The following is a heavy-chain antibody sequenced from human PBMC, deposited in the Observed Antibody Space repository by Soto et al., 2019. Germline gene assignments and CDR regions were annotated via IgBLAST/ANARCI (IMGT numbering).Heavy chain of an antibody. J-gene: IGHJ3*02. CDR3: ARMIVVVAGDAFYI. CDR2: IHSGGST. CDR1: GFTVSSNY. D-gene: IGHD2-15*01. Sequence: GGSLRLSCAASGFTVSSNYMSWVRQAPGKGLEWVSVIHSGGSTYYADSVKGRFTISRDNSKNTLYLQMNSLRAEDTAVYYCARMIVVVAGDAFYIWGQGTMVPVSS. V-gene: IGHV3-53*01.